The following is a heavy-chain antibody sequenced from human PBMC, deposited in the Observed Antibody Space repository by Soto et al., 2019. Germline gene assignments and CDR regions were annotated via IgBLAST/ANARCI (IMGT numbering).Heavy chain of an antibody. Sequence: ASVKVSCKASGGTFSSYAISWVRQAPGQGLEWMGGIIPIFGTANYAQKFQGRVTITADKSTSTAYMELSSLRSEDTAVYYCARDRRGGYCSGGSCYYYYGMDVWGQGTTVTVSS. CDR1: GGTFSSYA. J-gene: IGHJ6*02. D-gene: IGHD2-15*01. CDR3: ARDRRGGYCSGGSCYYYYGMDV. CDR2: IIPIFGTA. V-gene: IGHV1-69*06.